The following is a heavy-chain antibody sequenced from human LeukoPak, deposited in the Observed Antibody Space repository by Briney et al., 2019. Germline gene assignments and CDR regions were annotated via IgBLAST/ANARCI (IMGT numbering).Heavy chain of an antibody. CDR3: ARVPPTNWFDP. CDR1: GGSISSSSCY. CDR2: IYYSGST. J-gene: IGHJ5*02. Sequence: SETLSLTCTVSGGSISSSSCYWGWIRQPPGKGLEWIGYIYYSGSTNYNPSLKSRVTISVDTSKNQFSLKLSSVTAADTAVYYCARVPPTNWFDPWGQGALVTVSS. V-gene: IGHV4-61*05.